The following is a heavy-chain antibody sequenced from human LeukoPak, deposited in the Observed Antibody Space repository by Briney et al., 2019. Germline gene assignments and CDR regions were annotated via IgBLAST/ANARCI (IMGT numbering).Heavy chain of an antibody. V-gene: IGHV3-30*18. CDR1: GFTFSSYV. J-gene: IGHJ3*02. Sequence: GRSLRLSCAASGFTFSSYVMRLVRQAPGKGLGWGAVISYDGSNKYYAAPVKGRFTISKDNSKNTLYLQMNSLRAEETAVYYCAKDLYRIVGVTRDTFDIWGQGTMVTV. D-gene: IGHD1-26*01. CDR2: ISYDGSNK. CDR3: AKDLYRIVGVTRDTFDI.